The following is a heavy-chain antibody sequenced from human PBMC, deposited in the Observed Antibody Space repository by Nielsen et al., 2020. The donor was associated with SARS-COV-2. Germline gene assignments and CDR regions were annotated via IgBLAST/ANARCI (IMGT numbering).Heavy chain of an antibody. V-gene: IGHV1-18*04. CDR1: GYTFTSYG. CDR3: ASGDCSGGSCYSRVLGY. D-gene: IGHD2-15*01. CDR2: ISAYNGNT. J-gene: IGHJ4*02. Sequence: ASVKVSCKASGYTFTSYGISWVRQAPGQGLEWMGWISAYNGNTNYAQKLQGRVTMTTDTSTSTAYMELSRLRSDDTAVYYCASGDCSGGSCYSRVLGYWGQGTLVTVSS.